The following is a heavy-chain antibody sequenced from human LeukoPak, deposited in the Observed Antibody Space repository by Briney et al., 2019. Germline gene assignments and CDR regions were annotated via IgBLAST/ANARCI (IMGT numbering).Heavy chain of an antibody. CDR3: ARGRNYYDSSRYSYEGDAFDI. V-gene: IGHV1-46*01. CDR1: GYIFTSYY. Sequence: ASVKVSCKASGYIFTSYYMDWVRQAPGQGLEWMGIINPSGGSIRYAQKFQGRVTMTRDTSTSTVYMELSSLRSEDTAVYYCARGRNYYDSSRYSYEGDAFDIWGQGTMVTVSS. D-gene: IGHD3-22*01. J-gene: IGHJ3*02. CDR2: INPSGGSI.